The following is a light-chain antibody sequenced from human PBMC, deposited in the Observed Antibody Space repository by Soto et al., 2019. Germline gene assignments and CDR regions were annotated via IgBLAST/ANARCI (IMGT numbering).Light chain of an antibody. Sequence: DIQITQSPSTLSGALVEIVXXTFRASQTISSWLAWYRQKPGKAPKLLIYDASSLESEVPSRFSGSGSGTEFILTISSLQPDDFASYCCQHYGGMWTFGQGTKVDIK. CDR3: QHYGGMWT. J-gene: IGKJ1*01. V-gene: IGKV1-5*01. CDR2: DAS. CDR1: QTISSW.